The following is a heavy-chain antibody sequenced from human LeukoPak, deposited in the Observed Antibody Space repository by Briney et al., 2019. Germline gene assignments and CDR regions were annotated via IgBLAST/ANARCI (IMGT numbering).Heavy chain of an antibody. CDR1: GGSISSRSYY. V-gene: IGHV4-39*01. D-gene: IGHD2-15*01. J-gene: IGHJ6*03. CDR3: ASFYCSGGSCYQYFSYYYMDV. CDR2: IYYRGST. Sequence: SETLSLTCTVSGGSISSRSYYWGWIRQPPGKGLEWIGCIYYRGSTYYNPSLPSRVTISIDTSKNQFSLKLNSVPAADTAVYYCASFYCSGGSCYQYFSYYYMDVWGKGTTVTISS.